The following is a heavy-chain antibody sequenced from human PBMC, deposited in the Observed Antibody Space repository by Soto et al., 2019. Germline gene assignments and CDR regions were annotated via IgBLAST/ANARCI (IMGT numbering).Heavy chain of an antibody. Sequence: VESLKISCKGSGYSFTSYWIGWVRQMPGKGLEWMGIIYPGDSDTRYSPSFQGQVTISADKSISTAYLQWSSLKASDTAMYYCARHVLGYCSSTSCSGEYNWFDPWGQGTLVNVSS. V-gene: IGHV5-51*01. CDR3: ARHVLGYCSSTSCSGEYNWFDP. CDR2: IYPGDSDT. J-gene: IGHJ5*02. CDR1: GYSFTSYW. D-gene: IGHD2-2*01.